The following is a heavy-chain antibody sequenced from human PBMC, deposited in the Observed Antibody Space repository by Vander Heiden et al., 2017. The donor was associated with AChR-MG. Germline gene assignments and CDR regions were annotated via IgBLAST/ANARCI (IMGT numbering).Heavy chain of an antibody. CDR1: GGSFSGYY. CDR2: INHSGST. D-gene: IGHD2-2*02. V-gene: IGHV4-34*01. CDR3: ARVDCSSTSCYRFDY. Sequence: QVQLQQWGAGLLKPSETLSLTCAVYGGSFSGYYWSWIRQPPGKGLEWIGEINHSGSTNYNPSLKSRVTISVDTSKNQFSLKLSSVTAADTAVYYCARVDCSSTSCYRFDYWGQGTLVTVSS. J-gene: IGHJ4*02.